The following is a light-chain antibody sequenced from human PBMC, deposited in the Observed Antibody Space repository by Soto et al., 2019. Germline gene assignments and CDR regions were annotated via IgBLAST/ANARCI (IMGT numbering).Light chain of an antibody. Sequence: QSVLTQPPSVSAAPGQKVTISCSGSSSNIGNNYVSWYQQLPGTAPKLLIYDGDKRPSGIPDRFSGSKSGTSATLDITGLQTGDEDDYYCGTWDSSLSARVFGGGTKVTVL. CDR3: GTWDSSLSARV. CDR2: DGD. J-gene: IGLJ2*01. CDR1: SSNIGNNY. V-gene: IGLV1-51*01.